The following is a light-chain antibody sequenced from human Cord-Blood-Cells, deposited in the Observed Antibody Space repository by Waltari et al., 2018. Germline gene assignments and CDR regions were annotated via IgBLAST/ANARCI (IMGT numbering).Light chain of an antibody. CDR2: DVS. Sequence: QSALTQPASVSGSPGQSIIISCTGTSSDVGGYNYVSWYQQHPGKAPKLMIYDVSNRPSGVSNRFSGSKSGNTASLTISGLQAEDEADYYCSSYTSSSTPCVFGTGTKVTVL. J-gene: IGLJ1*01. CDR3: SSYTSSSTPCV. CDR1: SSDVGGYNY. V-gene: IGLV2-14*01.